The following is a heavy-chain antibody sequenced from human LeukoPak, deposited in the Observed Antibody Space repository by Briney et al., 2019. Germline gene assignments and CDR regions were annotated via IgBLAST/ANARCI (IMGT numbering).Heavy chain of an antibody. J-gene: IGHJ4*02. CDR1: GFHFSSYG. CDR2: FSASSTST. Sequence: GGSLRLSCAASGFHFSSYGMSWVRQSPGKGLEWVSTFSASSTSTYYADSVKGRFTISRDNSKNTLYLQMNSLRAEDTAVYYCAKDGGCSSTTSYSPYYFDYWGQGTLVTVS. V-gene: IGHV3-23*01. CDR3: AKDGGCSSTTSYSPYYFDY. D-gene: IGHD2-2*01.